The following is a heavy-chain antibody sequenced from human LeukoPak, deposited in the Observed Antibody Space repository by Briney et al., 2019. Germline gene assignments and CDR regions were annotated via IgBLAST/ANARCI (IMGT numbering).Heavy chain of an antibody. CDR3: ARQIVVEVGWFDP. CDR1: GYTFTGYY. D-gene: IGHD3-22*01. V-gene: IGHV1-2*06. Sequence: GASVKVSCKASGYTFTGYYMHWVRQAPGQGLEWMGRINPNSGGTNYAQKFQGRVTMTRDTSISTAYMELSRQRSDDTAVYYCARQIVVEVGWFDPWGQGTLVTVSS. CDR2: INPNSGGT. J-gene: IGHJ5*02.